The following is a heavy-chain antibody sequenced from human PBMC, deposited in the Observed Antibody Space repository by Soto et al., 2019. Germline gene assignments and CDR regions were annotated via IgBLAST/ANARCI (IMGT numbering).Heavy chain of an antibody. CDR2: AHHSGRT. D-gene: IGHD2-15*01. CDR1: GNSMSSSHW. CDR3: ARYSCISGICYFFDY. V-gene: IGHV4-4*02. Sequence: SETLSLTCSVSGNSMSSSHWWNWVRQPPGKGLEWIGEAHHSGRTNYNPSLKSRVTISVDMSKSQFSLKLSSVTAADTAVYYCARYSCISGICYFFDYWGQGALVTVSS. J-gene: IGHJ4*02.